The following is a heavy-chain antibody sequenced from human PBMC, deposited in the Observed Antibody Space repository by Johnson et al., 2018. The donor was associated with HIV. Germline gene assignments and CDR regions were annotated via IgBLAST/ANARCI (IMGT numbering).Heavy chain of an antibody. CDR3: TKARLAYDNRGYYYRYDSFYL. CDR2: LNWKGGHT. CDR1: GFHFDEYT. J-gene: IGHJ3*01. Sequence: VQLVESGGGLVQPGGSLRLSCAASGFHFDEYTMHWVRPPPGKGLEWVSGLNWKGGHTHYAESVKGWVTISRDNSKSTLFLQMNSLRDEYTACYYWTKARLAYDNRGYYYRYDSFYLWGRGTMVTVFS. V-gene: IGHV3-20*04. D-gene: IGHD3-22*01.